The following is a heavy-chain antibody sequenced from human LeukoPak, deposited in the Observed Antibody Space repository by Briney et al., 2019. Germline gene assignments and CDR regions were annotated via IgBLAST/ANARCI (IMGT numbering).Heavy chain of an antibody. J-gene: IGHJ4*02. Sequence: SETLSLTYTVSGGSISSYYWSWIRQPPGKGLEWIGYIYYSGSTNYNPSLKSRVTISVDTSKNQFSLKLSSVTAADTAVYYCARERGIAVAGAPDYWGQGTLVTVSS. CDR2: IYYSGST. CDR1: GGSISSYY. D-gene: IGHD6-19*01. CDR3: ARERGIAVAGAPDY. V-gene: IGHV4-59*01.